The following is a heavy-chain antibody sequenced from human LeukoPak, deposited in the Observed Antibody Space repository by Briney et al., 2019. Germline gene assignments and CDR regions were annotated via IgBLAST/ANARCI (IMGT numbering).Heavy chain of an antibody. CDR3: AKYSSGCFDY. J-gene: IGHJ4*02. V-gene: IGHV4-39*01. CDR2: IYYSGST. CDR1: GGSISSSSYY. Sequence: SETLSLTCTVSGGSISSSSYYWGWIRQPPGKGLEWIGSIYYSGSTYYNPSLKSRVTISVDTSTNQFSLKLSSVTAADTAVYYCAKYSSGCFDYWGQGILVTVSS. D-gene: IGHD6-19*01.